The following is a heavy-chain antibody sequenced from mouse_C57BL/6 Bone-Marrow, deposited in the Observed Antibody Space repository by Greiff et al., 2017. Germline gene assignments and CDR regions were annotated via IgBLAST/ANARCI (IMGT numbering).Heavy chain of an antibody. J-gene: IGHJ2*01. CDR2: IWTGGGT. D-gene: IGHD3-2*02. CDR1: GFSLTSYA. CDR3: ARGDSSGYFDY. V-gene: IGHV2-9-1*01. Sequence: VQGVESGPGLVAPSQSLSITCTVSGFSLTSYAISWVRQPPGKGLEWLEVIWTGGGTNYNSALKSRLSISKDNSKSQVFLKMNRLQTDDTARYYCARGDSSGYFDYWGQGTTRTVSS.